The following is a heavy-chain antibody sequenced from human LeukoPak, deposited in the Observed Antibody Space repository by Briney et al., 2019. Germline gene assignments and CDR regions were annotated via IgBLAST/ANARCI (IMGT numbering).Heavy chain of an antibody. CDR3: AKGYDYGDFGYFDY. D-gene: IGHD4-17*01. J-gene: IGHJ4*02. CDR1: GFTFDDYA. Sequence: GGSLRLSCAASGFTFDDYAMHWVRQAPGKGLEWVSGISWNSGSIGYADSVKGRLTISRDNAKNSLYLQMNSLRAEDMALYYCAKGYDYGDFGYFDYWGQGTLVTVSS. CDR2: ISWNSGSI. V-gene: IGHV3-9*03.